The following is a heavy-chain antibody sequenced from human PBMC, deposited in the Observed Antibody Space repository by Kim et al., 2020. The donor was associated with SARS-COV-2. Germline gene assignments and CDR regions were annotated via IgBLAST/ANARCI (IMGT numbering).Heavy chain of an antibody. Sequence: SETLSLTCTVSGGSISSYYWSWIRQPAGKGLEWIGRIYTSGSTNYNPSLKSRVTMSVDTSKNQFSLKLSSVTAADTAVYYCARVWPPRTIFGVVTPYYYYGMDVWGQGTTVTVSS. J-gene: IGHJ6*02. CDR3: ARVWPPRTIFGVVTPYYYYGMDV. CDR1: GGSISSYY. V-gene: IGHV4-4*07. CDR2: IYTSGST. D-gene: IGHD3-3*01.